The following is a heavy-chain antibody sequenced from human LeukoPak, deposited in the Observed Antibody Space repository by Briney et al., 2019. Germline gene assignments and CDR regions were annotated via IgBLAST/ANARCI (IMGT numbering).Heavy chain of an antibody. D-gene: IGHD2-2*01. Sequence: SETLSLTCTVSGVSISSSNSYWGWIRQPPGKGLEWIGSIYYSGNTYYNASLKSQVSISIDTSKNQFSLQLNSVTPEDTAVYYCARHRQDIVVVPAAYGFDYWGQGTLVTVSS. CDR2: IYYSGNT. V-gene: IGHV4-39*01. J-gene: IGHJ4*02. CDR1: GVSISSSNSY. CDR3: ARHRQDIVVVPAAYGFDY.